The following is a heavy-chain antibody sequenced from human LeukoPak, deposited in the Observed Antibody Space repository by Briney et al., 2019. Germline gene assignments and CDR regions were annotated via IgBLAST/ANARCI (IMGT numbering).Heavy chain of an antibody. CDR2: INEDGSKI. Sequence: GGSLKLSCTTSGFIFSGSAMHWVRQASGKGLEWVADINEDGSKIYSLDSVKGRFTISRDNAKNSLSLQLNTLRAEDTAVYYCARWSHVSGRWFLDNWGRGTLVSVSS. D-gene: IGHD3-10*01. J-gene: IGHJ4*02. V-gene: IGHV3-7*05. CDR1: GFIFSGSA. CDR3: ARWSHVSGRWFLDN.